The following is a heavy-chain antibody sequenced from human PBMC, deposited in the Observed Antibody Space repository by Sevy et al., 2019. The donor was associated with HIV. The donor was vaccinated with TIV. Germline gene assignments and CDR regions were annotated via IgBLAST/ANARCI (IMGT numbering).Heavy chain of an antibody. Sequence: GGSLRLSCAASGFTFSSYAMSWVRQAPGKGLEWVSAISGSGGSTYYADSVKGRFTISRDNSKNTLYLQMNSLRAEDTAVYYCAEKFGEFPTSYYYYGMDVWGQGTTVTVSS. D-gene: IGHD3-10*01. J-gene: IGHJ6*02. CDR2: ISGSGGST. V-gene: IGHV3-23*01. CDR1: GFTFSSYA. CDR3: AEKFGEFPTSYYYYGMDV.